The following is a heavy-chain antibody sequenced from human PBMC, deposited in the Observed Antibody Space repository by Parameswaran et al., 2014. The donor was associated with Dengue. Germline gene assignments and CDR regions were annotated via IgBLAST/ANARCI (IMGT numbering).Heavy chain of an antibody. Sequence: QAGGSLRLSCAASGFTVSSNYMSWVRQAPGKGLEWVSVIYNGGSTYYADSVKGRFTISRDNSKNTLYLQMNSLRAEDTAVYYCAREWPNSSGPKDAFDIWGQGTMVTVSS. CDR1: GFTVSSNY. V-gene: IGHV3-53*01. CDR2: IYNGGST. CDR3: AREWPNSSGPKDAFDI. J-gene: IGHJ3*02. D-gene: IGHD6-19*01.